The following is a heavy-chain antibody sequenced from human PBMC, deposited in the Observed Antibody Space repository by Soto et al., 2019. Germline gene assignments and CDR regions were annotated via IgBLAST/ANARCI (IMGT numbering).Heavy chain of an antibody. CDR2: ISRTRTYI. Sequence: EVQLVESGGGLVKPGGSLRLSCAASGFTFSTYTINCVRQAPVKGLEWVSSISRTRTYIYYADSVKGRFTISRDDAKNSLYMQMHSLRAEDTAVYYCVRVANDLNYFDYWGQGALVTVSS. CDR3: VRVANDLNYFDY. V-gene: IGHV3-21*01. J-gene: IGHJ4*02. CDR1: GFTFSTYT.